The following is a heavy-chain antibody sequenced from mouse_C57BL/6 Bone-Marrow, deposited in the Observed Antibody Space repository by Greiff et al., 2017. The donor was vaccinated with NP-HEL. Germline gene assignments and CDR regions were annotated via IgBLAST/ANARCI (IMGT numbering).Heavy chain of an antibody. CDR2: IYPGSGNT. D-gene: IGHD2-1*01. CDR3: ARGDGNYVYWYFDV. V-gene: IGHV1-66*01. J-gene: IGHJ1*03. Sequence: QVQLQQSGPELVKPGASVKISCKASGYSFTSYYIHWVKQRPGQGLEWIGWIYPGSGNTKYNEKFKGKATLTADTSSSTAYMQLSSLTSEDSAVYYCARGDGNYVYWYFDVWGTGTTVTVSS. CDR1: GYSFTSYY.